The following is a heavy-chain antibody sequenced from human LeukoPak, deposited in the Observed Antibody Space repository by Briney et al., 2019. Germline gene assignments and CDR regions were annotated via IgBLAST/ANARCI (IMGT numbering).Heavy chain of an antibody. Sequence: EASVKVSCKASGGTFSSYAISWVRQAPGQGHEWMGGIIPIFGTANYAQKFQGRVTITADESTSTAYMELSSLRSEDTAVYYCAVLAAAGKSVDWGQGTLVTVSS. CDR2: IIPIFGTA. CDR1: GGTFSSYA. D-gene: IGHD6-13*01. CDR3: AVLAAAGKSVD. J-gene: IGHJ4*02. V-gene: IGHV1-69*01.